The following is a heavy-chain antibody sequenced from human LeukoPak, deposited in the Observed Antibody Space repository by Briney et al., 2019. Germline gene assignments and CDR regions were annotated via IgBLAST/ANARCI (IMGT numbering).Heavy chain of an antibody. CDR2: FDPEDGET. D-gene: IGHD1-1*01. CDR1: GYIFTNYG. Sequence: VASVKVSCKASGYIFTNYGITWVRQAPGQGLEWMGGFDPEDGETIYAQKFQGRVTMTEDTSTDTAYMELSSLRSEDTAVYYCATPGKGLDPPLDYWGQGTLVTVSS. CDR3: ATPGKGLDPPLDY. V-gene: IGHV1-24*01. J-gene: IGHJ4*02.